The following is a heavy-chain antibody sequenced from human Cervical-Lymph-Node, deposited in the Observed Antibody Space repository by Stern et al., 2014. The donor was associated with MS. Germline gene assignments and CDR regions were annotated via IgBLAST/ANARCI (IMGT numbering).Heavy chain of an antibody. Sequence: VQLVQSGAEVKQPGSSVKVSCKASGGTFSSYAISWVRQAPGQGLEWMGGIIPIFGTANYAQKFQGRVTITADKSTSTAYMELSSLRSEDTAVYYCARGTYYDFWSGYYTGWFDPWGQGTLVTVSS. J-gene: IGHJ5*02. CDR3: ARGTYYDFWSGYYTGWFDP. CDR1: GGTFSSYA. CDR2: IIPIFGTA. D-gene: IGHD3-3*01. V-gene: IGHV1-69*06.